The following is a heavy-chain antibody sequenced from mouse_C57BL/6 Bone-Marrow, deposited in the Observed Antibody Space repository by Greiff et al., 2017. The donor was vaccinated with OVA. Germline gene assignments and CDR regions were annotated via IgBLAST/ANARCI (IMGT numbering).Heavy chain of an antibody. V-gene: IGHV5-17*01. Sequence: EVKLVESGGGLVKPGGSLKLSCAASGFTFSDYGMHWVRQAPEKGLEWVAYISSGSSTIYYADTVKGRFTISRDNAKNTRFLQMTSLRSEDTAMYYCARSHSNYVAMDYWGQGTSVTVSS. CDR1: GFTFSDYG. CDR2: ISSGSSTI. J-gene: IGHJ4*01. CDR3: ARSHSNYVAMDY. D-gene: IGHD2-5*01.